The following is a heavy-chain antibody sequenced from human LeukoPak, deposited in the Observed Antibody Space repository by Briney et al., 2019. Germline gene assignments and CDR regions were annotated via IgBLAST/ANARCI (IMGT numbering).Heavy chain of an antibody. J-gene: IGHJ6*02. Sequence: GGSLRLSCAASGFTFSSYSMNWVRQAPGKGLEWVAVISYDGSNKYYADSVKGRFTISRDNSKNTLYLQMNSLRAEDTAVYYCARRVGGMDVWGQGTTVTVSS. CDR1: GFTFSSYS. CDR2: ISYDGSNK. V-gene: IGHV3-30*03. CDR3: ARRVGGMDV.